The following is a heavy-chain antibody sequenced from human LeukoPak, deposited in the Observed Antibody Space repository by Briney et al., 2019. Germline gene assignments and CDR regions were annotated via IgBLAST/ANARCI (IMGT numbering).Heavy chain of an antibody. J-gene: IGHJ4*02. D-gene: IGHD6-13*01. CDR2: INHSGST. V-gene: IGHV4-34*01. CDR1: GGSFSGYS. Sequence: PSETLSLTCAVYGGSFSGYSWSWIRQPPGKGLEWIGEINHSGSTNYNPSLKSRVTISVDTSKNQFSLKLSSVTAADTAVYYCASLSYSSSWYGNDYWGQGTLVTVSS. CDR3: ASLSYSSSWYGNDY.